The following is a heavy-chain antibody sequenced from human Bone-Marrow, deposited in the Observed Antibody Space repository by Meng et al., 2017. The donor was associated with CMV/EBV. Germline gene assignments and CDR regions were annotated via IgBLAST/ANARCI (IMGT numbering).Heavy chain of an antibody. CDR1: GFTFDDYA. V-gene: IGHV3-9*01. CDR3: ARVYYDSSGYQGLYGMDV. J-gene: IGHJ6*02. CDR2: ISWNSGSI. D-gene: IGHD3-22*01. Sequence: SLKISCAASGFTFDDYAMHWVRQAPGKGLEWVSGISWNSGSIGYADSVKGRFTISRDNAKNSLYLQMNSLRAEDTAVYYCARVYYDSSGYQGLYGMDVWGQGTTVTVSS.